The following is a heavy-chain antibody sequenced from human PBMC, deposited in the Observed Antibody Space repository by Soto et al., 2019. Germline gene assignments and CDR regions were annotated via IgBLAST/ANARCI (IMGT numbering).Heavy chain of an antibody. CDR1: GFTFSTYA. J-gene: IGHJ4*02. CDR3: ARAPRTYDFPYYFDY. CDR2: FSATGFST. Sequence: EVQLLESGGDLVQPGGSLRLSCAASGFTFSTYAMGWVRQPPGKGLEWVSVFSATGFSTYNADSVKGRFTISRDNSKDTLYLEMSTLRAEDTAVYYCARAPRTYDFPYYFDYWGQGTLVTVSS. D-gene: IGHD3-16*01. V-gene: IGHV3-23*01.